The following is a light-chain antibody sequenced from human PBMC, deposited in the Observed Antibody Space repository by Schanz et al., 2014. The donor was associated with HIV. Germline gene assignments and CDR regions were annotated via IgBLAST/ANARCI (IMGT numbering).Light chain of an antibody. CDR3: QQYGSAPNT. Sequence: EIVMTQSPATLSVSPGERATLSCRASQSVSSNLAWYQQKPGQAPRLLIYGASTRATGIPARFSGSGSGTEFTLTISRLEPEDFAVYHCQQYGSAPNTFGQGTKLEIK. CDR2: GAS. V-gene: IGKV3-15*01. CDR1: QSVSSN. J-gene: IGKJ2*01.